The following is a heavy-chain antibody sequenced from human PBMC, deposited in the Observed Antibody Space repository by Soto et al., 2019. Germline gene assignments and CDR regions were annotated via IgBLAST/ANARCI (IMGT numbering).Heavy chain of an antibody. CDR2: IFYTGTT. V-gene: IGHV4-39*02. J-gene: IGHJ5*02. Sequence: AETLCLTCSVSGGSISYNSYSWGWIRQPPGKGLEWVGGIFYTGTTYYSPSLKDRVTISVDTSKNSLSLNLTSVTAADTAVYFCARLVAVVPVANAWGQGTLVTVSS. CDR3: ARLVAVVPVANA. CDR1: GGSISYNSYS. D-gene: IGHD2-2*01.